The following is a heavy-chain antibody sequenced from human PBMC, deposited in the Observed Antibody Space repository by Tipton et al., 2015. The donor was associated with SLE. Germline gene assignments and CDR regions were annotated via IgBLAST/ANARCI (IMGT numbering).Heavy chain of an antibody. J-gene: IGHJ3*02. Sequence: SLRLSCAASGFTFSNYGMSWVRQAPGKGLEWVSFIYSGGATYYADSVKDRFTISKDNSKDTLYLQMNSLRSEDTALYYCAKDQTYRGWNAFDIWGQGTVVTVSS. CDR3: AKDQTYRGWNAFDI. D-gene: IGHD3-10*01. CDR1: GFTFSNYG. CDR2: IYSGGAT. V-gene: IGHV3-23*03.